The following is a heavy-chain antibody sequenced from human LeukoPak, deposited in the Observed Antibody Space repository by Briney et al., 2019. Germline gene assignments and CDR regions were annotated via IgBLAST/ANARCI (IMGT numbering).Heavy chain of an antibody. V-gene: IGHV1-2*02. D-gene: IGHD1-20*01. CDR2: INPNSGGT. Sequence: GASVKVSCKASGGTFSSYAISWVRQAPGQGLEWMGWINPNSGGTNYAQKFQGRVTMTRDTSISTAYMELSRLRSDDTAVYYCARNKDTWMGYYYYYGMDVWGQGTTVTVSS. CDR3: ARNKDTWMGYYYYYGMDV. CDR1: GGTFSSYA. J-gene: IGHJ6*02.